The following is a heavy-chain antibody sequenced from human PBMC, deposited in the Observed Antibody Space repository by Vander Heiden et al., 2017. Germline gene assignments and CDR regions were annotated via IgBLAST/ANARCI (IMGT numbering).Heavy chain of an antibody. J-gene: IGHJ4*02. Sequence: EVQLLQYGGGLVQPGGSLRLSCGATGFTFSSYAMSWVRQAPVKGLEWVSAISGSGGSTYYADSVKGRFTISRDNSKNTLYLQMNSLRAEDTAVYYCAKFGISGSSDYWGQVTLVTVSS. CDR1: GFTFSSYA. D-gene: IGHD1-26*01. CDR2: ISGSGGST. CDR3: AKFGISGSSDY. V-gene: IGHV3-23*01.